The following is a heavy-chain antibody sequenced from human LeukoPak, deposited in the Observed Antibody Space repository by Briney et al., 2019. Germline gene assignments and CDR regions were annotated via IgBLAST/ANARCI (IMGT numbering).Heavy chain of an antibody. V-gene: IGHV4-39*01. CDR3: ASSTLGGDIVVVPAATSDFDY. CDR2: IYYSGST. CDR1: GGSISSSSYY. Sequence: TSETLSLTCTVSGGSISSSSYYWGWIRQPPGKGLEWIGSIYYSGSTYYNPSLKSRVTISVDTSKNQFSLKLSSVTAADTAVYYCASSTLGGDIVVVPAATSDFDYWGQGTLVTVSS. D-gene: IGHD2-2*01. J-gene: IGHJ4*02.